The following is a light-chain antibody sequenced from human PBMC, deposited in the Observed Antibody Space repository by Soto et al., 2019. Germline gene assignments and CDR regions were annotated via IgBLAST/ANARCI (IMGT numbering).Light chain of an antibody. CDR3: QQYGSSPPYT. CDR1: QSVSNKY. J-gene: IGKJ2*01. Sequence: EVVLTQSPGTLSLSPGERATLSCRASQSVSNKYLACYQQKPGQAPRLLIFGSSDRATGIPDRFSGSGSGTDFTLTISRLEPEDFAVYYCQQYGSSPPYTFGQGTKLEIK. CDR2: GSS. V-gene: IGKV3-20*01.